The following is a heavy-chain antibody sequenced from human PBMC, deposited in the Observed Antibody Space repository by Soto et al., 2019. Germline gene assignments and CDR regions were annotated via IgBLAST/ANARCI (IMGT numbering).Heavy chain of an antibody. D-gene: IGHD1-1*01. CDR3: TRRGRGAGTTWGAY. V-gene: IGHV3-73*02. Sequence: EVQLVESGGGLVQPGGSLKLSCAASGFTFSGSAMHWVRQASGKGLEWVGRIRSKANSYATAYAASVKGRFTISRDDSKNTAYLQMNSLKTEDTAVYYCTRRGRGAGTTWGAYWGQGTLVTVSS. CDR2: IRSKANSYAT. CDR1: GFTFSGSA. J-gene: IGHJ4*02.